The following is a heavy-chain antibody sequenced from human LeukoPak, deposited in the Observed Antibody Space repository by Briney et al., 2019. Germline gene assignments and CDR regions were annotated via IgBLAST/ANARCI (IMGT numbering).Heavy chain of an antibody. J-gene: IGHJ4*02. CDR2: IKDDGSEK. CDR1: GFTFSSYW. V-gene: IGHV3-7*01. D-gene: IGHD2-15*01. Sequence: GGSLRLSCAASGFTFSSYWMSWVRQAPGKGLEWVANIKDDGSEKYYVDSVKGRFTISRDNAKRSLYLQMNSLRDEDTAVYYCARDPASGGFDSWGQGILVTVSS. CDR3: ARDPASGGFDS.